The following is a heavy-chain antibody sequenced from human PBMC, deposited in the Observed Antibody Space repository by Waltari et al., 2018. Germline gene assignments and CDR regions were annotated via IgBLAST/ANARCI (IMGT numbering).Heavy chain of an antibody. CDR3: ARGAANPYQLLYNWFDP. J-gene: IGHJ5*02. CDR1: GGSISSYY. Sequence: QVQLQESGPGLVKPSETLSLTCTVSGGSISSYYWSWIRQPAGKGLEWIGRIYTIGSTNYNPSLKSRVTMSVDTSKNQFSLKLSSVTAADTAVYYCARGAANPYQLLYNWFDPWGQGTLVTVSS. CDR2: IYTIGST. D-gene: IGHD2-2*01. V-gene: IGHV4-4*07.